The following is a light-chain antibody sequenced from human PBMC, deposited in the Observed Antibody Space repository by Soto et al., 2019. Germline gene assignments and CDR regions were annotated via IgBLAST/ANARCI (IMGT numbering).Light chain of an antibody. CDR2: GAS. CDR1: QSVRSY. Sequence: EVVMTQSPATLSVSPGERATLSCGASQSVRSYLAWYQQKPGQAPRLLIHGASTRAPGIPARFSGSGSGTDFTLTISRLEPADFAVYYCQQYGSSPLTFGGGTKVDIK. V-gene: IGKV3-20*01. CDR3: QQYGSSPLT. J-gene: IGKJ4*01.